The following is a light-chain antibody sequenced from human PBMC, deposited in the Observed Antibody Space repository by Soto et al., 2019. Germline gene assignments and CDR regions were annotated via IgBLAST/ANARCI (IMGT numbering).Light chain of an antibody. CDR1: QTISSW. V-gene: IGKV1-33*01. Sequence: DIQMTQSPSTLSGSVGDRVTITCRASQTISSWLAWYQQKPGKAPKLLIYDASKLETGVPSRFSGSGSATDFTLTISSLQAEDIARYYCQQCDQLPLTFGGGTKVDIK. J-gene: IGKJ4*01. CDR3: QQCDQLPLT. CDR2: DAS.